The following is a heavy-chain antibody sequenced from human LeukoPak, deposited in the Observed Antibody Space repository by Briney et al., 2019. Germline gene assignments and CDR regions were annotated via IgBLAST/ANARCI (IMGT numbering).Heavy chain of an antibody. D-gene: IGHD1-26*01. CDR1: GFTFSSYS. J-gene: IGHJ4*02. CDR2: ISSSSSYI. V-gene: IGHV3-21*01. Sequence: PGGSLRLSCAASGFTFSSYSMNWVRQAPGKGLEWVSSISSSSSYIYYADSVKGRFTISRDNAKNSLYPQMNSLRAEDTAVYYCARIRRASGSHPGLDYWGQGTLVTVSS. CDR3: ARIRRASGSHPGLDY.